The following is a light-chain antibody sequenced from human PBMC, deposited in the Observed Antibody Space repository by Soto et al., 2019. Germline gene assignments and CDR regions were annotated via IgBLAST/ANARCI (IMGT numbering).Light chain of an antibody. J-gene: IGKJ4*01. CDR2: GAF. Sequence: EIVMTQSPATLSVSPGETDTLSCRASQSVSYNLAWYKQKPGQGPRLLIYGAFTRATGIPARFSGSGSGTEFTLTISSLQSEDFAVYYCQQYKNWPPLTCGGGTKVEIK. CDR3: QQYKNWPPLT. CDR1: QSVSYN. V-gene: IGKV3-15*01.